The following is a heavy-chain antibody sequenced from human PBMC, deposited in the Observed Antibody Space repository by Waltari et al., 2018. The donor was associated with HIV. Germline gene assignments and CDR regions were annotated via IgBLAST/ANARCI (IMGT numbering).Heavy chain of an antibody. CDR3: ATQVTVYGGLDV. Sequence: HLEQSGAEAKRPGASVKVSCKASGYSFISNDITWVRQAPGQGLELMGWMDPGSGNTDHAQKFQGRVSMTRDTSINTAYMEMYSLTSDDTAVYYCATQVTVYGGLDVWGPGTTVTVSS. CDR1: GYSFISND. D-gene: IGHD2-21*02. J-gene: IGHJ6*02. CDR2: MDPGSGNT. V-gene: IGHV1-8*01.